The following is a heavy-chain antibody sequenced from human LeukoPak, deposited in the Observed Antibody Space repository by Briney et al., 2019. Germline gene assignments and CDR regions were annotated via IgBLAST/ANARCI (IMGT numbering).Heavy chain of an antibody. CDR1: GYTFTSYG. CDR3: ARAAPLGYYYDSSGYFI. CDR2: ISAYNGNT. V-gene: IGHV1-18*01. Sequence: ASVKVSCKASGYTFTSYGISWVRQAPGQGLEWMGWISAYNGNTNYAQKLQGRVTMTTDTSTSTAYMELRSLRSDDTAVYYCARAAPLGYYYDSSGYFIWGQGTMVTVSS. D-gene: IGHD3-22*01. J-gene: IGHJ3*02.